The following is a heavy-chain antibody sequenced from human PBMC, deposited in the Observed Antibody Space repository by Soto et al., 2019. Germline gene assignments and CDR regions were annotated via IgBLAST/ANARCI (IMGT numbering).Heavy chain of an antibody. V-gene: IGHV3-23*01. CDR3: AKDGGGGFIAGIDY. CDR2: IRGSGDTT. J-gene: IGHJ4*02. D-gene: IGHD3-16*01. Sequence: VQLLESGGGLKEPGGSLRLSCAASGFTFSTSAMSWVRQAPGKGLEWVSAIRGSGDTTYYADSVKGRFTISRDNSKNTLYLQMNSLSAEDTAVYYCAKDGGGGFIAGIDYWGQGTLVTVSS. CDR1: GFTFSTSA.